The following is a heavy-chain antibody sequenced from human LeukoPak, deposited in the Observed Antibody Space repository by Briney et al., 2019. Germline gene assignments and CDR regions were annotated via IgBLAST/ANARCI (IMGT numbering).Heavy chain of an antibody. CDR1: GGSVNNYF. CDR2: IGDSGNT. D-gene: IGHD3-10*01. V-gene: IGHV4-59*02. CDR3: ARSDYYGSGSHTVFDAFDI. J-gene: IGHJ3*02. Sequence: SETLSLTCPVSGGSVNNYFWSWIRRPPGKGPEWIGNIGDSGNTDYNPSLKSQVSISIAKSKNQFFLKLSSVTAADTAMYYCARSDYYGSGSHTVFDAFDIWGQGTRVTVSS.